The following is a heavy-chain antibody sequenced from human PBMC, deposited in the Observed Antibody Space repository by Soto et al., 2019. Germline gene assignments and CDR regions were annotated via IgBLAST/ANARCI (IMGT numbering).Heavy chain of an antibody. CDR3: ARTGDCSGGSCRAEYFEH. CDR2: ISSSSSYI. V-gene: IGHV3-21*01. D-gene: IGHD2-15*01. J-gene: IGHJ1*01. Sequence: GGSLRLSCAASGFTFSSYSMNWVRQAPGKGLEWVSSISSSSSYIYYADSVKGRFTISRDNAKNSLYLQMNSLRAEDTAVYYGARTGDCSGGSCRAEYFEHWGQGTLVTVSS. CDR1: GFTFSSYS.